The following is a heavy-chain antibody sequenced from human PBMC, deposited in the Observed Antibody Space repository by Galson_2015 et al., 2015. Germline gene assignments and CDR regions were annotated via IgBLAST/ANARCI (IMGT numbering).Heavy chain of an antibody. CDR1: GYSFPNYW. CDR2: IYPGDSDT. CDR3: SRQAGDGDYGDF. V-gene: IGHV5-51*01. Sequence: QSGAEVKKLGESLKISCKASGYSFPNYWIAWVRQMPGKGLECMGRIYPGDSDTRYSPSFQGQVTISADKSIRTAYLQWSSLEASDTAIYYCSRQAGDGDYGDFWGQGTLVTVSS. J-gene: IGHJ4*02. D-gene: IGHD4-17*01.